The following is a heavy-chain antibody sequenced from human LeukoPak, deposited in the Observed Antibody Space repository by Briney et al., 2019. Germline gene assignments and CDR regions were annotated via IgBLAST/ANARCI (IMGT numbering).Heavy chain of an antibody. CDR2: IYTSGSP. D-gene: IGHD3-3*01. CDR3: ARDPHAPTIFGVFDP. V-gene: IGHV4-61*02. J-gene: IGHJ5*02. CDR1: GGSISSGSYY. Sequence: SETLSLTCTVSGGSISSGSYYWSWIRQPAGKGLEWIGRIYTSGSPNYNPSLKSRVTISVDTSKNQFSLKLSSVTAADTAVYYCARDPHAPTIFGVFDPWGREPWSPSRQ.